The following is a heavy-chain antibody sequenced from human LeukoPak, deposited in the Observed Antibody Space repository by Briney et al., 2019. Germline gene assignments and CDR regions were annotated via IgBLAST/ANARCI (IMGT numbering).Heavy chain of an antibody. J-gene: IGHJ4*02. Sequence: SGPTLVNPTQTLTLTCTFSGFSLSTRGMCVSWIRQPPGKALEWLALIDWDDDKYYSTSLKTRLTISKDTSKNQVVLTMTNMDPVDTATYYCARIIGGFRSPNYFDYWGQGTLVTVSS. CDR3: ARIIGGFRSPNYFDY. CDR2: IDWDDDK. V-gene: IGHV2-70*01. D-gene: IGHD3-16*02. CDR1: GFSLSTRGMC.